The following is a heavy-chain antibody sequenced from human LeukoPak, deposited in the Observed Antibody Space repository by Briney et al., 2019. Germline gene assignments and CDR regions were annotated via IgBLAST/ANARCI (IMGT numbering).Heavy chain of an antibody. D-gene: IGHD3-22*01. CDR1: GFTFSSYA. J-gene: IGHJ4*02. CDR2: ISGSGGST. V-gene: IGHV3-23*01. CDR3: ARVGYYDSSGSDY. Sequence: GGSLRLSCAASGFTFSSYAMSWVRQAPGKGLEWVSAISGSGGSTYYADSVKGRFTISRDNSKNTLYLQMNSLRAEDMAVYYCARVGYYDSSGSDYWGQGTLVTVSS.